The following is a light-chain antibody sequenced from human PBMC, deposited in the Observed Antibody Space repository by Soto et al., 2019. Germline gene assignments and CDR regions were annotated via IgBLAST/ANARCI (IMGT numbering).Light chain of an antibody. CDR1: QSVSSSY. CDR3: QQYGSPVT. CDR2: GAS. Sequence: EIVLTQSPGTLSLSPGERATLSCRASQSVSSSYLAWYQQKPGQAPRLLIYGASSRVTGIPDRFSGSGSGTDFTLTISRLEPEDFAVYYCQQYGSPVTFGQGTKVDIK. V-gene: IGKV3-20*01. J-gene: IGKJ1*01.